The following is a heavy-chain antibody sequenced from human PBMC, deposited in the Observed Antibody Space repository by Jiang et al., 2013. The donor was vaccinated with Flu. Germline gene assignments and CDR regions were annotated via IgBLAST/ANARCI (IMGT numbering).Heavy chain of an antibody. J-gene: IGHJ4*02. CDR3: ARHEAEDYSYGYFLDY. CDR1: GYSFTSYW. D-gene: IGHD5-18*01. Sequence: GAEVKKPGESLKISCKGSGYSFTSYWIGWVRQMPGKGLEWMGIIYPGDSDTRYSPSFQGQVTISADKSISTAYLQWSSLKASDTAMYYCARHEAEDYSYGYFLDYWGQGTLVTVSS. CDR2: IYPGDSDT. V-gene: IGHV5-51*01.